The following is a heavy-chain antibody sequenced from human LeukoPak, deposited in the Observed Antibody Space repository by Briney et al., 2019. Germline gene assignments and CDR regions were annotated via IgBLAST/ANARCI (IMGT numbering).Heavy chain of an antibody. D-gene: IGHD4-17*01. J-gene: IGHJ4*02. V-gene: IGHV1-18*01. CDR1: GYTFNRYA. CDR3: ARHLYGDYFFDY. CDR2: ISAYNGNT. Sequence: ASVKVSCKASGYTFNRYAISWVRQAPGQGLEWMGWISAYNGNTNYAQKLQGRVTMTTDTSTTTAYMELRSLRSDDTAVYYRARHLYGDYFFDYWGQGTLVTVSS.